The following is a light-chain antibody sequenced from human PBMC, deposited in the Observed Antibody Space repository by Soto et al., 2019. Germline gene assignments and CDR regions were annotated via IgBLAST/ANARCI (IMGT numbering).Light chain of an antibody. J-gene: IGLJ3*02. CDR1: SSNIGSNT. CDR2: SNN. CDR3: AAWDDSLNGPL. Sequence: QSVLTQPPSASGTPGQRVTISCSGSSSNIGSNTVNWYQQLPGTAPTLLIYSNNQRPSGVPDRFSGSKSGTSASLAVNELQSGDEADYYCAAWDDSLNGPLFGGGTKLTVL. V-gene: IGLV1-44*01.